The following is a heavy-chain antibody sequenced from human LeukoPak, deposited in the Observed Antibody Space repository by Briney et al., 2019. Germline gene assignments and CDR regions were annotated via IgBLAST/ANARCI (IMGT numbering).Heavy chain of an antibody. J-gene: IGHJ6*03. Sequence: ASVKVSCKASGYTFTGYYMHWVRQAPGQGLEWMGWINPNSGGTNYAQKFQGRVTMTRDTSISTAYMELSRLRSDDTAVYYCARDLRSGYGSGSEYYYYHYMDVWGKGTTVTVSS. CDR2: INPNSGGT. CDR3: ARDLRSGYGSGSEYYYYHYMDV. D-gene: IGHD3-10*01. V-gene: IGHV1-2*02. CDR1: GYTFTGYY.